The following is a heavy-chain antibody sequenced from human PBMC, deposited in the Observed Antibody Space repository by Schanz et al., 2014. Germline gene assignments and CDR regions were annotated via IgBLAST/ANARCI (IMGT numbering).Heavy chain of an antibody. J-gene: IGHJ3*01. CDR2: INGDGSRT. CDR3: ANSDACDV. CDR1: GFTFSNYW. V-gene: IGHV3-74*01. Sequence: EVQLVESGGGLVQPGGSLRLSCAASGFTFSNYWMHWVRQAPGKGLVWVSRINGDGSRTAYADSVKGRFTISRDNAKNTLYLQMNSLRAEDTAVYCCANSDACDVRGGGALMDFSS.